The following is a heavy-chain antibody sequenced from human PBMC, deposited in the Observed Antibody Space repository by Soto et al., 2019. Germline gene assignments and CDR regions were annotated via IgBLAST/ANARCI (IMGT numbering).Heavy chain of an antibody. J-gene: IGHJ5*02. CDR2: IYYSGST. D-gene: IGHD6-6*01. CDR3: ARVEIEYSSSYWFDP. CDR1: GGPISSGDYY. V-gene: IGHV4-30-4*01. Sequence: SETLSLTCTVSGGPISSGDYYWSWIRQPPGKGLEWIGYIYYSGSTYYNPSLKSRVTISVDTSKNQFSLKLSSVTAADTAVYYCARVEIEYSSSYWFDPWGQGTLVTVSS.